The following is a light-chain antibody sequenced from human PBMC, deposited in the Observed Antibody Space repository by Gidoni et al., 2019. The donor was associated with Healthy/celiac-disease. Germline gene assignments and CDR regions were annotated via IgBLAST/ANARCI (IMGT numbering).Light chain of an antibody. Sequence: DIVLTQSPGTLSLSPGERATLSCRASQSVSSSYLAWYQQKPGQAPRLLIYGASSRATGIPDRFSGSGSGTDFTLTISRLEPEDFAVYDCQQYGSSTGWTFGQGTKVEIK. V-gene: IGKV3-20*01. CDR1: QSVSSSY. CDR3: QQYGSSTGWT. CDR2: GAS. J-gene: IGKJ1*01.